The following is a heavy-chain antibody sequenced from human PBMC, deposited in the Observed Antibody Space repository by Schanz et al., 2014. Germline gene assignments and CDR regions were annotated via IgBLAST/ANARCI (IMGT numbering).Heavy chain of an antibody. CDR1: GFTFSTYC. J-gene: IGHJ4*02. CDR3: ARDKGGYYPFDY. V-gene: IGHV3-7*01. CDR2: IKQDESER. D-gene: IGHD3-3*01. Sequence: VHLVESGGGLVKPGGSLRLSCAASGFTFSTYCMSWVRQAPGKGLEWVANIKQDESERSYVDSVKGRFTISRDNAKNSLYLQMNSLRAEDTAVYYCARDKGGYYPFDYWGQGTLVTVSS.